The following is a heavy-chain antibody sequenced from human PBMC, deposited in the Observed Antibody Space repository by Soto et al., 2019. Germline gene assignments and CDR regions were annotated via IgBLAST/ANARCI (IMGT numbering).Heavy chain of an antibody. J-gene: IGHJ4*02. CDR1: GFSLSTSGVG. V-gene: IGHV2-5*02. CDR3: AHMGPSSIAARLVNH. D-gene: IGHD6-6*01. Sequence: QITLKESGPTLVKPTQTLTLTCTFSGFSLSTSGVGVGWIRQPPGKALEWLALIYWDDDKRYTPSLKSRLTITKDTSKNQVVLTMPNMDPVDTATYYCAHMGPSSIAARLVNHWGQGTLVTVSS. CDR2: IYWDDDK.